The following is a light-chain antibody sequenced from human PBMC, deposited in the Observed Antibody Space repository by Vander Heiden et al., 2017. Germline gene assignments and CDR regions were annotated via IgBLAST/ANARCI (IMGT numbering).Light chain of an antibody. CDR3: QYENNLLT. J-gene: IGKJ2*01. CDR1: QNINSN. CDR2: GAS. Sequence: IVMMQSPATLSVSPGERATLSCRASQNINSNLAWYQQKPGQPPRLLLYGASTRAKGIPDRFSGSGSGTYFTLTGSSRQLEDSAVYYWQYENNLLTFGQGTKLDIK. V-gene: IGKV3D-15*02.